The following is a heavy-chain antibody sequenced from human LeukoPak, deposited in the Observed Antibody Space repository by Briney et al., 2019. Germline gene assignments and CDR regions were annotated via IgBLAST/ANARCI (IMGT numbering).Heavy chain of an antibody. CDR3: ARGLRYYDSSGYPSWFDP. CDR1: GFTFSSYE. CDR2: ISSSGSTI. V-gene: IGHV3-48*03. J-gene: IGHJ5*02. D-gene: IGHD3-22*01. Sequence: QPGGSLRLSCAASGFTFSSYEMNWVRQAPGKWLEWVSYISSSGSTIYYADSVKGRFTISGDNAKNSLYLQMNSLRAEDTAVYYCARGLRYYDSSGYPSWFDPWGQGTLVTVSS.